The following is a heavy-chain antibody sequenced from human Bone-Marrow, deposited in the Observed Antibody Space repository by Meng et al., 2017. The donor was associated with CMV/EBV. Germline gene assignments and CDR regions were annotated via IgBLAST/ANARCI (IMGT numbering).Heavy chain of an antibody. J-gene: IGHJ4*02. Sequence: GGSLRLSCAASGFTFSSYWMHWVRQAPGKGLVWVSRINSDGSSTSYADSVKGRFTISRDNAKNTLYLQMNSLRAEDTAVYYCASIAARPGSDYWGQGTRVTGAS. V-gene: IGHV3-74*01. CDR2: INSDGSST. CDR1: GFTFSSYW. CDR3: ASIAARPGSDY. D-gene: IGHD6-6*01.